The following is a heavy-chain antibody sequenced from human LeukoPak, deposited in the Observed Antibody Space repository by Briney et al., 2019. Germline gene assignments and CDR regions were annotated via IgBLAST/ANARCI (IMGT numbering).Heavy chain of an antibody. J-gene: IGHJ4*02. Sequence: PGGSLRLSCAASGFTFSSYWMHWVRQAPGKGLVWVSRINTDGSSTNYADSVKGRFTISRDDSKNTAYLQMNSLKTEDTAVYYCTSFSSGWKDYWGQGTLVTVSS. D-gene: IGHD6-19*01. CDR3: TSFSSGWKDY. CDR2: INTDGSST. V-gene: IGHV3-74*01. CDR1: GFTFSSYW.